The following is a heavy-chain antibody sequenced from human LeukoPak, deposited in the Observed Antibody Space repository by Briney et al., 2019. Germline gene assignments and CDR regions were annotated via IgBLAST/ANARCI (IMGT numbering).Heavy chain of an antibody. V-gene: IGHV4-34*01. D-gene: IGHD3-22*01. J-gene: IGHJ4*02. CDR1: GGSFSGYY. CDR3: ASYCYYDSSGYYPFGY. Sequence: SETLSLTCAVYGGSFSGYYWSWIRQPPGKGLEWIGEINHSGSTNYNPSLKSRVTISVDTSKNQFSLKLSSVTAADTAVYCCASYCYYDSSGYYPFGYWGQGTLVTVSS. CDR2: INHSGST.